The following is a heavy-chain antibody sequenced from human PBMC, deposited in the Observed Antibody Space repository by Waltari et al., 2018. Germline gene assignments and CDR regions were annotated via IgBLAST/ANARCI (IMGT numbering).Heavy chain of an antibody. CDR1: GYTFTSYD. CDR2: MNPNSGNT. D-gene: IGHD2-15*01. V-gene: IGHV1-8*03. CDR3: ARSGGYCSGGSCYSGWFDP. Sequence: QVQLVQSGAEVKKPGASVKVSCKASGYTFTSYDINWVRQATGPGLEWMGWMNPNSGNTGYAQKFQGRVTITRNTSISTAYMELSSLRSEDTAVYYCARSGGYCSGGSCYSGWFDPWGQGTLVTVSS. J-gene: IGHJ5*02.